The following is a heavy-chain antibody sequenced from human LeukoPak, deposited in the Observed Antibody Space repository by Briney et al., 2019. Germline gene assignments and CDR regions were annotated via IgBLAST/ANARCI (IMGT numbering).Heavy chain of an antibody. CDR3: ARSLRDGSKGGDYYFDY. V-gene: IGHV3-23*01. Sequence: PGGSLRLSCAASGFTFSSYAMSWVRQAPGKGLEWVSGVTGNAANTYYADSVKGRFTISRDNAKNTLYLQMNSLRAEDTAVYYCARSLRDGSKGGDYYFDYWGQGTLVTVSS. D-gene: IGHD5-24*01. CDR1: GFTFSSYA. J-gene: IGHJ4*02. CDR2: VTGNAANT.